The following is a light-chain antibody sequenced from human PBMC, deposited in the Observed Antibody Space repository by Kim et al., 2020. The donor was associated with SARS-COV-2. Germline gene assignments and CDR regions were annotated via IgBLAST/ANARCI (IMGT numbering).Light chain of an antibody. J-gene: IGLJ3*02. CDR1: SSDVGAYNY. CDR2: EVD. Sequence: QSALTQPPSASGSPGQSVTISCTGTSSDVGAYNYASWYQQHPGKAPKLIVYEVDKRTSGVHDRFSGSKSGNTASLTVSGLRAEDEAIYYCGSYTVTKSLVFGSGTQLTVL. CDR3: GSYTVTKSLV. V-gene: IGLV2-8*01.